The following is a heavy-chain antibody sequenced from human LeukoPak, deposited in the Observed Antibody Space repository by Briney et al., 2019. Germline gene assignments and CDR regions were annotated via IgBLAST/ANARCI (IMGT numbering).Heavy chain of an antibody. CDR1: GGSISSGGYY. CDR3: ATISLYGYFDY. CDR2: IYYSGST. D-gene: IGHD3-10*01. J-gene: IGHJ4*02. Sequence: PSETLSLTCTVSGGSISSGGYYWSWIRQHPGKGLEWIGYIYYSGSTYYNPSLKSRVAISVDTSKNQFSLKLSSVTAADTAVYYCATISLYGYFDYWGQGALVTVSS. V-gene: IGHV4-31*03.